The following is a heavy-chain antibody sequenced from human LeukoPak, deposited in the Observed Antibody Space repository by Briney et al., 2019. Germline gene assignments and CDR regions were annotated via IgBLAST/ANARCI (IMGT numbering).Heavy chain of an antibody. D-gene: IGHD3-22*01. V-gene: IGHV4-59*01. CDR1: GPSISSDY. J-gene: IGHJ4*02. CDR2: VYHSGST. Sequence: SETLSLTCTVSGPSISSDYWNWIRQPPGKGLEWIGHVYHSGSTNYNPSLKSRVSISVDTSKNQFSLKLSSVTAADTAVYYCARAGNYYYSSGYYSHFDYWGQGTLVTVSS. CDR3: ARAGNYYYSSGYYSHFDY.